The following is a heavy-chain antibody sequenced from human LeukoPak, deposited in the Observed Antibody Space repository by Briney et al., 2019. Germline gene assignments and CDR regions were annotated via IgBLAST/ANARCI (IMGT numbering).Heavy chain of an antibody. V-gene: IGHV3-74*01. CDR1: GFTFSNYW. Sequence: GGSLRLSCAASGFTFSNYWMHWVRQGQGKGLVWVSRISNDGSSRHYADSVKGRFTISRDNSKNTLYLQMNSLRAEDTAVYYWARDGVYYYGSGSYLDYWGQGTLVTVSS. CDR2: ISNDGSSR. CDR3: ARDGVYYYGSGSYLDY. D-gene: IGHD3-10*01. J-gene: IGHJ4*02.